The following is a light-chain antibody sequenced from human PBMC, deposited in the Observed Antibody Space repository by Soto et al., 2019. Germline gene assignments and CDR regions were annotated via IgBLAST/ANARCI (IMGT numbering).Light chain of an antibody. CDR2: EVN. V-gene: IGLV2-8*01. CDR3: TSYAGSNNFVV. J-gene: IGLJ2*01. CDR1: SRDVGGYNY. Sequence: QSVLTQPPSASGSPGQSVTISCTGTSRDVGGYNYVSWYQQHPGKAPKLMIYEVNKRPSGVPDRFSGSKSGNTASLTVSGLQAEDEADYYCTSYAGSNNFVVFGGGTKLTVL.